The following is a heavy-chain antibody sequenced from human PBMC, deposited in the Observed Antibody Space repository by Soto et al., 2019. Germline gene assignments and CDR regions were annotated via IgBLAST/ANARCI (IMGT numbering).Heavy chain of an antibody. CDR3: ARVGYGDFQTFDY. V-gene: IGHV1-3*01. D-gene: IGHD4-17*01. Sequence: ASVKVSCKACGYSFASYAMHWVRQAPGQRLEWMGWINAGNGNTKYSQKFQGRVTITRDTSASTAYMELSSLRSEDTAVYYCARVGYGDFQTFDYWGQGTLVTVSS. J-gene: IGHJ4*02. CDR2: INAGNGNT. CDR1: GYSFASYA.